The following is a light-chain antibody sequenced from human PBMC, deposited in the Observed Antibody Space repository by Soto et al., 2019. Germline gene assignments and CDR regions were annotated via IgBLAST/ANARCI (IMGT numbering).Light chain of an antibody. J-gene: IGKJ5*01. Sequence: DIQLTHSPSSLSASVGDRVTMTCREGQTIRDYLNWYQQKPGTAPKLLIYAASTLQSGVPSRFSGSRSGTDFTLTISSLHPEDVATYYCQQTFSAPSITFGQGTRLEIK. CDR3: QQTFSAPSIT. CDR2: AAS. CDR1: QTIRDY. V-gene: IGKV1-39*01.